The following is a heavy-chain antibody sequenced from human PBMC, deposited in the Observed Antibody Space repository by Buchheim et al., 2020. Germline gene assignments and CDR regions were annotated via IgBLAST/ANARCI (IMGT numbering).Heavy chain of an antibody. J-gene: IGHJ4*02. CDR2: IYTSGST. V-gene: IGHV4-61*02. CDR3: ARGPYDYSNYVFDY. D-gene: IGHD4-11*01. Sequence: QVQLQESGPGLVKPSQTLSLTCTVSGGSISSGSYYWSWIRQPAGKGLEWIGRIYTSGSTNYNPSLKSRVTISVDTSKNQFSLKLSSVTAADTAVYYCARGPYDYSNYVFDYWGQGTL. CDR1: GGSISSGSYY.